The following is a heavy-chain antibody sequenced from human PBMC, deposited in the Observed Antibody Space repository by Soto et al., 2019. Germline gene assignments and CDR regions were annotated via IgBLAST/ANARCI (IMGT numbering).Heavy chain of an antibody. CDR1: GFTFTSYA. V-gene: IGHV3-23*01. J-gene: IGHJ4*02. CDR2: VSGSGGGT. Sequence: PGGSLRLSCAASGFTFTSYAMSWVRQAPGKGLEWGSTVSGSGGGTYYADSMKGRFTISRDNSTNTLYLQMYSLRVEDTAVYYCARESDHWGQGTLVTVSS. CDR3: ARESDH.